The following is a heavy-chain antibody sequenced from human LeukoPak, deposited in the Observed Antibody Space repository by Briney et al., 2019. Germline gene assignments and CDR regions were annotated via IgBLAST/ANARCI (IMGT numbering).Heavy chain of an antibody. V-gene: IGHV7-4-1*02. J-gene: IGHJ4*02. Sequence: ASVKVSCKASGYTFTKYDMNWVRQAPGQGLEWMGWINTNRGDPTYAQGFTGRFVFSVDSSVSTAYRHISSLKAEDTAVYYCAREKGDTMVRGVMDDWGQGTLVTVSS. CDR3: AREKGDTMVRGVMDD. D-gene: IGHD3-10*01. CDR1: GYTFTKYD. CDR2: INTNRGDP.